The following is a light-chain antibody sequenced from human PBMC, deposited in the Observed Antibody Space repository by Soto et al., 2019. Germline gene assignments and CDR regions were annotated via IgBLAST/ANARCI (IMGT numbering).Light chain of an antibody. Sequence: DIQLTQSPSSPSASIGDRVTITCRASHSISSNLNWYQQKPGKAPKLLIYAASILQSGVPSSFSGSGSGTDFTLTISSLQPEDFATYFCQQSHSIPRTFGPGTKVDIK. J-gene: IGKJ3*01. V-gene: IGKV1-39*01. CDR2: AAS. CDR1: HSISSN. CDR3: QQSHSIPRT.